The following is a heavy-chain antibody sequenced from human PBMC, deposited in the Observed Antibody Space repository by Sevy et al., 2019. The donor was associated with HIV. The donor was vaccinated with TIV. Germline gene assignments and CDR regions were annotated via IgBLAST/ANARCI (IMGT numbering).Heavy chain of an antibody. V-gene: IGHV3-15*01. D-gene: IGHD1-1*01. CDR2: IKSKTDSGTR. Sequence: GGSLGLSCATSGFTFSDAWMNWVRRAPGKGLEWVARIKSKTDSGTRDFAAPVKGRFTISRDDSKNTVYLQMTSLKDEDTGVYFCACGTGTSDFDHWGQGTLVTVSS. J-gene: IGHJ4*02. CDR3: ACGTGTSDFDH. CDR1: GFTFSDAW.